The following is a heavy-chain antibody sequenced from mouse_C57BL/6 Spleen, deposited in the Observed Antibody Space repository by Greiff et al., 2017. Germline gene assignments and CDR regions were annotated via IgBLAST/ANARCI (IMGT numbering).Heavy chain of an antibody. CDR1: GYTFTSYW. Sequence: QVQLQQPGTELVKPGASVKLSCTASGYTFTSYWMHWVRQRPGQGLEWIGNINPSNGGTNYNEKFTIKATLTVDKSSSTAYMQLTSLTSEDSAVYDCAELGRYFDVWGTGTTVTVSA. D-gene: IGHD4-1*01. J-gene: IGHJ1*03. V-gene: IGHV1-53*01. CDR3: AELGRYFDV. CDR2: INPSNGGT.